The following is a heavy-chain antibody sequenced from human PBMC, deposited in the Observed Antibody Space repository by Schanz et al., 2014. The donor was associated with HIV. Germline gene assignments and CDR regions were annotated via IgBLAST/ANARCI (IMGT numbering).Heavy chain of an antibody. V-gene: IGHV1-24*01. CDR3: ARDKGDNWAGFYYYYGMDV. Sequence: QVQLVQSGAEVKKPGASVKVSCKVSGYTLTELSMNWVRQAPGKGLEWMGGFDPEDGEIIYAQKFQGRVTMTEDTSASTTYMELRSLRSDDTAVYYCARDKGDNWAGFYYYYGMDVWGQGTTVTVSS. CDR2: FDPEDGEI. J-gene: IGHJ6*02. D-gene: IGHD1-20*01. CDR1: GYTLTELS.